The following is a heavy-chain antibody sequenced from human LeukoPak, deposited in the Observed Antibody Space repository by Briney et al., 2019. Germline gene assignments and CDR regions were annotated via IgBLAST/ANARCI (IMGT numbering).Heavy chain of an antibody. CDR1: GYSFTSGHY. J-gene: IGHJ4*02. CDR3: STTCILRGFDY. CDR2: IYHTGSA. D-gene: IGHD2-2*01. V-gene: IGHV4-38-2*01. Sequence: SETLSLTCSVSGYSFTSGHYWGWIRQPPGKGLEWIANIYHTGSAHYNPSLKSRVTISVDTSTNQFSLKLSSVTAADTAEYCTSTTCILRGFDYWGQGTLVTVSS.